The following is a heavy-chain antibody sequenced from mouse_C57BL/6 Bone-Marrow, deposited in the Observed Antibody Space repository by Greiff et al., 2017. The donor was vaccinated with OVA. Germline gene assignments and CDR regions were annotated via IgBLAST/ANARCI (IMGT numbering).Heavy chain of an antibody. D-gene: IGHD1-1*01. CDR1: GYTFTSYW. CDR3: ARRDYYGSSWGAMDY. J-gene: IGHJ4*01. V-gene: IGHV1-69*01. Sequence: QVQLQQPGAELVMPGASVKLSCKASGYTFTSYWMHWVKQRPGQGLEWIGEIDPSDSYTNYNQKFKGKSTLTVDKSSSTAYMQLSSLTSEDSAVYDCARRDYYGSSWGAMDYWGQGTSVTVSS. CDR2: IDPSDSYT.